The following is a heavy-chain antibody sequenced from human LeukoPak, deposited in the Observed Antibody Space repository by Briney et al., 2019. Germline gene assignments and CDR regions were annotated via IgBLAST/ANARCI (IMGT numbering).Heavy chain of an antibody. CDR1: GFTFSDSW. V-gene: IGHV3-66*01. Sequence: GGSLRLSCAASGFTFSDSWTSWVRQAPGKGLEWVSVIYSGGSTYYADSVKGRFTISRDNSKNTLYLQMNSLRGEDPAVYYWARVATRPRRHYYGMDGWGQGTTVTVSS. D-gene: IGHD2-15*01. CDR3: ARVATRPRRHYYGMDG. CDR2: IYSGGST. J-gene: IGHJ6*01.